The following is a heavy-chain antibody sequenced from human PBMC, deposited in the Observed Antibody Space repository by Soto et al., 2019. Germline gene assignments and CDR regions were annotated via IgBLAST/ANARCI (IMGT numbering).Heavy chain of an antibody. CDR3: ARGFRVRTSSTTGEAFDI. Sequence: ASVKVSCKASGYTFTIYAMHWVRRAPGQRLEWMGWINAGNGNTKYSQKFQGRVTITRDTSASTAYMELSSLRSEDTAVYYCARGFRVRTSSTTGEAFDIWGQGTMVTVSS. V-gene: IGHV1-3*01. J-gene: IGHJ3*02. CDR2: INAGNGNT. D-gene: IGHD2-2*01. CDR1: GYTFTIYA.